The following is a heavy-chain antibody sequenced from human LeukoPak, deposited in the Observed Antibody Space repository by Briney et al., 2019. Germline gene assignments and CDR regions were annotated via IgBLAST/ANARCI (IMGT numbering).Heavy chain of an antibody. Sequence: GGSLRLSCAASGFTVSSTYMNWVRQAPGKGLEWVSVIFGGGGTYYADSVKGRFIISRDNSKNTLHLQMNSLRAEDTAVYFCARAPYTTGRSFYFDSWGQGTLVTVSS. CDR1: GFTVSSTY. CDR3: ARAPYTTGRSFYFDS. CDR2: IFGGGGT. V-gene: IGHV3-66*01. J-gene: IGHJ4*02. D-gene: IGHD2-2*02.